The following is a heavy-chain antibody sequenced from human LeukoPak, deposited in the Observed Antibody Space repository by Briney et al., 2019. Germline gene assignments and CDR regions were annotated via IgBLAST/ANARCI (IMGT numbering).Heavy chain of an antibody. CDR2: MSGSGGSI. V-gene: IGHV3-23*01. CDR1: GFTFRCYA. CDR3: AKDVWSRWHPDY. Sequence: GGSLRLSCAASGFTFRCYAKRGLRQAPGKGLEWVSAMSGSGGSIYYADSVKDRFTISRDNSKNTLYLQMNSLRAEDTDVYYCAKDVWSRWHPDYWGQGSLVTVST. D-gene: IGHD5-24*01. J-gene: IGHJ4*02.